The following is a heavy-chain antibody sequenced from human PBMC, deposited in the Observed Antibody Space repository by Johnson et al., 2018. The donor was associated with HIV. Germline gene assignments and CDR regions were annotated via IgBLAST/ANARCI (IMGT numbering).Heavy chain of an antibody. Sequence: VQLVESGGGLVQPGGSLRLSCAASGFTFSSYAMSWVRQAPRKGLEWVSAISGSGASTYSADSVKGRFTISRDTSKNTLYLQMNSLRAEDTALYYCAKCGDADAFDIWGQGTMVTVSS. CDR1: GFTFSSYA. D-gene: IGHD3-10*01. J-gene: IGHJ3*02. CDR2: ISGSGAST. CDR3: AKCGDADAFDI. V-gene: IGHV3-23*04.